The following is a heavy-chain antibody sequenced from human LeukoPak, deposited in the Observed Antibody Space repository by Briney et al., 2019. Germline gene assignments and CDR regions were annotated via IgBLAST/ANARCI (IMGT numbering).Heavy chain of an antibody. V-gene: IGHV3-21*01. CDR1: GFTFSSYW. J-gene: IGHJ5*02. D-gene: IGHD3-10*01. Sequence: GGSLRLSCAASGFTFSSYWMNWVRQAPGKGLEWVSSIGSSSSYIYYADSVKGRFTISRDNAKNSLYLQMNSLRAEDTAVYYCARDKARWFGESLNWFDPWGQGTLVTVSS. CDR3: ARDKARWFGESLNWFDP. CDR2: IGSSSSYI.